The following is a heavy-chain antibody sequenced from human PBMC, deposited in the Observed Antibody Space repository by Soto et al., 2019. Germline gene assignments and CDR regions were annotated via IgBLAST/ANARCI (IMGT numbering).Heavy chain of an antibody. CDR2: IIPIFGTA. CDR3: ARDRSSWNEMKKPLNWFDP. Sequence: GASVNVSCKASGGTFSSYAISWVRQAPGQGLEWMGGIIPIFGTANYAQKFQGRVTITADESTSTAYMELSSLRSEDTAVYYCARDRSSWNEMKKPLNWFDPWGQGTLVTVSS. D-gene: IGHD6-13*01. V-gene: IGHV1-69*13. CDR1: GGTFSSYA. J-gene: IGHJ5*02.